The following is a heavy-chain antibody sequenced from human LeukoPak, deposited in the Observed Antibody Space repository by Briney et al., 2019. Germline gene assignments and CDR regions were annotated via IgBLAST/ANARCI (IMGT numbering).Heavy chain of an antibody. Sequence: SETLSLTCTVSGGSISSYYWSWIRQPPGKGLEWIGYIYYSGSTKYNPSLKSRVTISVDTSKNQFSLRLSSVTAADTAVYYCARGARAGYNLEPFDYWGQGTLVTVSS. J-gene: IGHJ4*02. V-gene: IGHV4-59*08. D-gene: IGHD5-24*01. CDR2: IYYSGST. CDR3: ARGARAGYNLEPFDY. CDR1: GGSISSYY.